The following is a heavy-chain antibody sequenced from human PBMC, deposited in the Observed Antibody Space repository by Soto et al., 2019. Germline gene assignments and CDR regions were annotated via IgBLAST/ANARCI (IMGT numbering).Heavy chain of an antibody. V-gene: IGHV1-69*08. CDR2: IIPILGIA. Sequence: QVQLVQSGAEVKKPGSSVKVSCKASGGTFSSYTISWVRQAPGQGLEWMGRIIPILGIANYAQKFQGRVPITADKSKSTAYMELSSLRSEDTAVYYCARDPPYYYGSGSAHYYYGMDVWGQGTTVTVSS. CDR1: GGTFSSYT. CDR3: ARDPPYYYGSGSAHYYYGMDV. J-gene: IGHJ6*02. D-gene: IGHD3-10*01.